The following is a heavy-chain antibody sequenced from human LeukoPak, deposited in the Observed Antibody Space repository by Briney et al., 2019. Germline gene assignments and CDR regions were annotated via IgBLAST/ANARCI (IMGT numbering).Heavy chain of an antibody. CDR2: IIPIFGTA. J-gene: IGHJ4*02. Sequence: SVKVSCKASGGTFSSYAISWVRQAPGQGLEWMGGIIPIFGTANYAQKFQGRVTITADESTSTAYMELSSLRSEDTAVYYCASRYDSSGYLLQGPRRRDYFDYWGQGTLVTVSS. D-gene: IGHD3-22*01. CDR1: GGTFSSYA. CDR3: ASRYDSSGYLLQGPRRRDYFDY. V-gene: IGHV1-69*13.